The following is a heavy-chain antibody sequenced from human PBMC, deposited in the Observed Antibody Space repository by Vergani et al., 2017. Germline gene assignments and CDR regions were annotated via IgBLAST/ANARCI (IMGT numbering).Heavy chain of an antibody. Sequence: EVQLLHSGGGVIQPGGSVRLSCAASGFTFRACPMTWVRQATGQGLEWVSAISARYPSTYYADSVKGRFTISRDNSKNMLYLQMNSLRAEDTAVYYCARDGWELLDYFYYMDVWGKGTTVTVSS. CDR1: GFTFRACP. D-gene: IGHD1-26*01. J-gene: IGHJ6*03. CDR2: ISARYPST. V-gene: IGHV3-23*01. CDR3: ARDGWELLDYFYYMDV.